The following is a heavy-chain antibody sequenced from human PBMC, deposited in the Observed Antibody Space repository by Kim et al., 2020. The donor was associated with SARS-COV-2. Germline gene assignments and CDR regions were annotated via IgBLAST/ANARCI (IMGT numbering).Heavy chain of an antibody. D-gene: IGHD1-26*01. CDR2: ISYDGSNK. CDR3: AKEGPRGSVWEPGD. V-gene: IGHV3-30*18. Sequence: GGSLRLSCAASGFTFSSYGMHWVRQAPGKGLEWVAVISYDGSNKYYADSVKGRFTISRDNSKNTLYLQMNSLRAEDTAVYYCAKEGPRGSVWEPGDWGQG. J-gene: IGHJ1*01. CDR1: GFTFSSYG.